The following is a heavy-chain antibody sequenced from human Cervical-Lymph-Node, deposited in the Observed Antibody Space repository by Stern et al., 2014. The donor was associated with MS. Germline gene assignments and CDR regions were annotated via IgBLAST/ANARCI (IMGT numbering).Heavy chain of an antibody. CDR3: TTLDRSYPYYYYGMDV. CDR2: VKSKTDGGTT. CDR1: GFTFRNAW. J-gene: IGHJ6*02. V-gene: IGHV3-15*01. D-gene: IGHD1-26*01. Sequence: EMQLVESGGSLVKPGGSLRLSCAASGFTFRNAWMTWIRQAPGKGLEWVGRVKSKTDGGTTDYAAPVKGRFTISRDDSKNTLYLQMNSLKTEDTAVYYCTTLDRSYPYYYYGMDVWGQGTTVTVSS.